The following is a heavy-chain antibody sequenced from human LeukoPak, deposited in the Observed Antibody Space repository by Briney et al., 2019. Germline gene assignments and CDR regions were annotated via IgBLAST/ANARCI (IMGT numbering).Heavy chain of an antibody. CDR3: ARDCRGDHPCRIGY. CDR1: GGSISSYY. CDR2: IYYSGST. D-gene: IGHD3-10*01. J-gene: IGHJ4*02. V-gene: IGHV4-59*12. Sequence: TSETLSLTCTVSGGSISSYYWSWIRQPPGKGLEWIGYIYYSGSTYYNPSLKSRVTILVDTSKNQFSLKLSSVTAADTAVYYCARDCRGDHPCRIGYWGQGTLVTVSS.